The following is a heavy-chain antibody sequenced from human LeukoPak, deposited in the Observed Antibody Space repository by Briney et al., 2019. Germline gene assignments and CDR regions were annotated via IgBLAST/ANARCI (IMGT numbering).Heavy chain of an antibody. CDR1: GFSISSCYYY. CDR3: ARMGAGRNNYYYFGMDV. J-gene: IGHJ6*02. Sequence: SETLTLSCTVSGFSISSCYYYWVWIPQPPGKELESIITIYSSGSTYYNPSLKSRVTTSVATSKNHSSLKLSSVIAADTAVYYCARMGAGRNNYYYFGMDVWGQGTTVTVSS. D-gene: IGHD1-14*01. V-gene: IGHV4-39*02. CDR2: IYSSGST.